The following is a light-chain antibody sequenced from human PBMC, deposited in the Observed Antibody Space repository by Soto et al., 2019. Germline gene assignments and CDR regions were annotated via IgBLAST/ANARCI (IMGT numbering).Light chain of an antibody. CDR2: WAC. V-gene: IGKV4-1*01. Sequence: DIVMTQSPDSLAVSLGERATINCKSSQSVLYSSNNKNYVAWYQQKPGQPPKLLIYWACTRESGVPDRFSGSGSWTDYTLTISGLQAEDVAFYYCQQYYNTPLTFGGGTKVEI. CDR3: QQYYNTPLT. CDR1: QSVLYSSNNKNY. J-gene: IGKJ4*02.